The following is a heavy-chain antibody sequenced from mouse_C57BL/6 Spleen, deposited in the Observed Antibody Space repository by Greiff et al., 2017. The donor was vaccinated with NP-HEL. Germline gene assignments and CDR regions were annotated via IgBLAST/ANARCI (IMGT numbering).Heavy chain of an antibody. D-gene: IGHD4-1*01. J-gene: IGHJ2*01. CDR3: AREILGQYYFDY. Sequence: QVHVKQSGAELVKPGASVKISCKASGYAFSSYWMNWVKQRPGKGLEWIGQIYPGDGDTNYNGKFKGKATLTADKSSSTAYMQLSSLTSEDSAVYFCAREILGQYYFDYWGQGTTLTVSS. V-gene: IGHV1-80*01. CDR2: IYPGDGDT. CDR1: GYAFSSYW.